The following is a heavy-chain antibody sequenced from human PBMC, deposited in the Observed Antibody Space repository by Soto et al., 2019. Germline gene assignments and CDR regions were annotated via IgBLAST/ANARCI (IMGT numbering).Heavy chain of an antibody. J-gene: IGHJ6*02. D-gene: IGHD2-2*01. Sequence: LRLSCAASGFTFSSYAMHWVRQAPGKGLEWVAVISYDGSNKYYADSVKGRFTISRDNSKNTLYLQMNSLRAEDTAVYYCAREGYCSSTSCFLGRYYYYGMDVWGQGTTVTVSS. CDR1: GFTFSSYA. V-gene: IGHV3-30-3*01. CDR3: AREGYCSSTSCFLGRYYYYGMDV. CDR2: ISYDGSNK.